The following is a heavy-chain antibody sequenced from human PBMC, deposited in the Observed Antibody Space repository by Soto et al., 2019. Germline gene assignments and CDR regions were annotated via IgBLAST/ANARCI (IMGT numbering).Heavy chain of an antibody. J-gene: IGHJ6*02. CDR2: INAGNGNT. V-gene: IGHV1-3*01. Sequence: GASVKVSCKASGYTLPNYAIHWVRPAPGQRLEWMGWINAGNGNTKYSQKFQGRVTITRDTSASTAYMELSSLRSEDTAVYYCARDDPYYYYYGMDVWGQGTTVTVS. CDR3: ARDDPYYYYYGMDV. CDR1: GYTLPNYA.